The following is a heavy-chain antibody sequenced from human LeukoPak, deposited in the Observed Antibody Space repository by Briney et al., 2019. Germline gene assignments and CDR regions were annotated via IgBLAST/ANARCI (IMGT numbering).Heavy chain of an antibody. CDR1: GFTFSRYK. CDR2: IKQDGSEK. CDR3: ASVSWKHYGSGSDELDY. J-gene: IGHJ4*02. D-gene: IGHD3-10*01. Sequence: GRSLRLSCAASGFTFSRYKMSWVRQAPGKGPEWVANIKQDGSEKYYVDSVKGRFTISRDNAKNSLYLQMNSLRAEDTAVYYCASVSWKHYGSGSDELDYWGQGTLVTVSP. V-gene: IGHV3-7*01.